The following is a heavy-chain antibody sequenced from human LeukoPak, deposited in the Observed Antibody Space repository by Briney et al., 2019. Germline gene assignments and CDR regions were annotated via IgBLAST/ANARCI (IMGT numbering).Heavy chain of an antibody. D-gene: IGHD4-17*01. V-gene: IGHV3-15*01. CDR1: GFTFSNAW. CDR3: TTPRDDYGDYGLDY. J-gene: IGHJ4*02. Sequence: GGSLRLSCAASGFTFSNAWMSWVRQAPGKGLEWVGRIKSKTDGGITDYAAPVKGRFTISRDDSKNTLYLQMNSLKTEDTAVYYCTTPRDDYGDYGLDYWGQGTLVTVSS. CDR2: IKSKTDGGIT.